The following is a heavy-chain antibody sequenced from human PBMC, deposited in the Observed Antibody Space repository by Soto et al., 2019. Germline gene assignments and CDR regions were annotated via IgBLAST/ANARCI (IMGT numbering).Heavy chain of an antibody. CDR3: ASPYQYDSRAYLGAFDI. J-gene: IGHJ3*02. V-gene: IGHV1-46*01. CDR1: GDTFTSYY. D-gene: IGHD3-22*01. CDR2: INPNGGST. Sequence: ASVKVSCKAPGDTFTSYYMHWVRQAPGHGLEWMGVINPNGGSTRFAQKFQGRVTMTRDTSTSTVYMELRGLTSEDTAVYYCASPYQYDSRAYLGAFDIWGQGTMVTVSS.